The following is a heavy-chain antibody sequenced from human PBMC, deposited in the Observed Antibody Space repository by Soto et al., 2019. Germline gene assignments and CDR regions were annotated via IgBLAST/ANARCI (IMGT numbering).Heavy chain of an antibody. CDR1: GFTFSNYY. D-gene: IGHD6-19*01. CDR3: ARSYSSGWEFDY. CDR2: ISSTGRTI. J-gene: IGHJ4*02. V-gene: IGHV3-11*01. Sequence: GGSLRLSCGASGFTFSNYYMSWIRQAPGKGLEWVSYISSTGRTIYYADSVKGRFTVSRDNAQNSLSLKLNSLRVEDTAVYYCARSYSSGWEFDYWGLGTQVTVSS.